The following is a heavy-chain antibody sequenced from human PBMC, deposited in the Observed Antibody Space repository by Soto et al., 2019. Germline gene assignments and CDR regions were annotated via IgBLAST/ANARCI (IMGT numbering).Heavy chain of an antibody. Sequence: QVQLVQSGAEVKKPGSSVKVSCKASGGTFSSYAISWVRQAPGQGLEWMGGIIPIFGTANYAQKFQGRVTITAVESTGTAYMELSSLRSEDTAVYYCAREGGLAYCGGDCYPVGYWGQGTLVTVSS. D-gene: IGHD2-21*02. CDR3: AREGGLAYCGGDCYPVGY. V-gene: IGHV1-69*12. J-gene: IGHJ4*02. CDR2: IIPIFGTA. CDR1: GGTFSSYA.